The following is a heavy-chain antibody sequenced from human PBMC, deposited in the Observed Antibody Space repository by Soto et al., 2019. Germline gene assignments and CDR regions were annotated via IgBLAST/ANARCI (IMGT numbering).Heavy chain of an antibody. CDR3: ARDLSDSSGYYDY. CDR2: IYYSGST. D-gene: IGHD3-22*01. J-gene: IGHJ4*02. Sequence: PSETLSLTCTVSGGSVSCGSYYWSWIRQPPGKGLEWIGYIYYSGSTNYNPSLKSRVTISVDTSKNQFSLKLSSVTAADTAVYYCARDLSDSSGYYDYWGQGTLVTVSS. V-gene: IGHV4-61*01. CDR1: GGSVSCGSYY.